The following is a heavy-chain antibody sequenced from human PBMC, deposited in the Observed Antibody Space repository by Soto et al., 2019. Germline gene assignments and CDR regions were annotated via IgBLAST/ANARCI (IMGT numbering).Heavy chain of an antibody. CDR1: GYTFTDYY. CDR3: AREYVASMVRGVIITPYGMDV. D-gene: IGHD3-10*01. J-gene: IGHJ6*02. Sequence: AASVKVSCKASGYTFTDYYMHWVRQDPGQGLEWMGWINPNSGGTNYAQKFQGWVTMTRDTSISAAYMELSRLRSDDTAVYYCAREYVASMVRGVIITPYGMDVWGQGTTVTVSS. V-gene: IGHV1-2*04. CDR2: INPNSGGT.